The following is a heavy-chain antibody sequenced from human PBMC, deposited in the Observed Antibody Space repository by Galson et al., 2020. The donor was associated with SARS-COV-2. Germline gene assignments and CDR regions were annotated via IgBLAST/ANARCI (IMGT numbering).Heavy chain of an antibody. V-gene: IGHV3-33*01. CDR2: IWYDGSNK. Sequence: QLGESLKISCAASGFTFSSYGMHWVRQAPGKGLEWVAVIWYDGSNKYYADSVKGRFTISRDNSKNTLYLQMNSLRAEDTAVYYCARIKWGQSSRDAFDIWGQGTMVTVSS. D-gene: IGHD6-13*01. CDR3: ARIKWGQSSRDAFDI. J-gene: IGHJ3*02. CDR1: GFTFSSYG.